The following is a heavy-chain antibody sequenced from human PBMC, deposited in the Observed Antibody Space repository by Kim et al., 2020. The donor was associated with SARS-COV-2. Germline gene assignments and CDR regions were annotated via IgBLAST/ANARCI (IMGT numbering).Heavy chain of an antibody. J-gene: IGHJ4*02. CDR1: GFTFSTSP. Sequence: GGSLRLFCVASGFTFSTSPMGWVRQAPGKGLEWVSRISWDGTRTYYADSVKGRVTMSSDKSKNMLYLHMNSLRVEDTAVYYCAKGVINSGFDSWGQGTQV. V-gene: IGHV3-23*01. CDR2: ISWDGTRT. D-gene: IGHD1-26*01. CDR3: AKGVINSGFDS.